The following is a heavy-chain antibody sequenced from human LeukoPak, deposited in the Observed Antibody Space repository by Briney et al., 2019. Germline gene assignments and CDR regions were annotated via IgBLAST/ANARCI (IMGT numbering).Heavy chain of an antibody. CDR3: ANHLQLSSSSSIFDY. Sequence: GGSLRVSCAAPGFSFSRSALRGVRQAPGKGLEWVSTISGSGGITYYTDSVKGRVTISRENSKSTLYLQMNSLRAEDTPVYYCANHLQLSSSSSIFDYWGQGTLVTVSS. CDR2: ISGSGGIT. CDR1: GFSFSRSA. D-gene: IGHD6-6*01. J-gene: IGHJ4*02. V-gene: IGHV3-23*01.